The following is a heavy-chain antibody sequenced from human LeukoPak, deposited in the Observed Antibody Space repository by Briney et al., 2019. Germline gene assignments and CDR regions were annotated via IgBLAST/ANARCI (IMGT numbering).Heavy chain of an antibody. V-gene: IGHV1-2*02. CDR1: GYTFTGYY. Sequence: ASVKVSCKASGYTFTGYYMHWVRQAPGQGLEWMGWINPNSGGTNNAQKFQGRVTMTRDTSISTAYMELSRLRSDDTAVYYCARASSGSHGDYWGQGTLVTVSS. D-gene: IGHD1-26*01. CDR3: ARASSGSHGDY. CDR2: INPNSGGT. J-gene: IGHJ4*02.